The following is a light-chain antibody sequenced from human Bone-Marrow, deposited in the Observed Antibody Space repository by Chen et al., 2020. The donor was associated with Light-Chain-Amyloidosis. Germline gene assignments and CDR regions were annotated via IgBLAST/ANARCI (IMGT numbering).Light chain of an antibody. CDR3: QVWDRSSDRPV. V-gene: IGLV3-21*02. CDR1: NIGSTS. CDR2: DDS. J-gene: IGLJ3*02. Sequence: SYVLPQPSSVSVAPGQPATIACGGNNIGSTSVHGYQQTPGQAPLLVVYDDSDRPSGIPERLSGSNSGNTATLTISRVEAGDEADYYCQVWDRSSDRPVFGGGTKLTVL.